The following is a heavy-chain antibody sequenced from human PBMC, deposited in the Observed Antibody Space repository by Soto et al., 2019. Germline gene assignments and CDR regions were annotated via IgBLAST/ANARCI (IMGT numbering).Heavy chain of an antibody. J-gene: IGHJ6*02. CDR2: IYYSGST. D-gene: IGHD3-10*01. CDR1: GGSISSGDYY. CDR3: ARDGGIYYGSGSTTYYGMDV. Sequence: SETLSLTCTVSGGSISSGDYYWSWIRQPPGKGLEWIGYIYYSGSTYYNPSLKSRVTISVDTSKNQFSLKLSSVTAADTAVYYCARDGGIYYGSGSTTYYGMDVWGQGTTVTVSS. V-gene: IGHV4-30-4*01.